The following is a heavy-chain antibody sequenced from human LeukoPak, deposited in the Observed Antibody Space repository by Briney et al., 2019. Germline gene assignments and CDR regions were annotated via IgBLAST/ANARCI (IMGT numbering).Heavy chain of an antibody. Sequence: SETLSLTCAVSGYSISSGYYWGWIRQPPGKGLEWIGSIYHSGSTYYNPSLKSRVTISVDTSKNQFSLKLSSVTAADTAVYYCASRAHYDFWSGYDDAFDIWGQGTMVTVSS. CDR3: ASRAHYDFWSGYDDAFDI. CDR1: GYSISSGYY. CDR2: IYHSGST. V-gene: IGHV4-38-2*01. D-gene: IGHD3-3*01. J-gene: IGHJ3*02.